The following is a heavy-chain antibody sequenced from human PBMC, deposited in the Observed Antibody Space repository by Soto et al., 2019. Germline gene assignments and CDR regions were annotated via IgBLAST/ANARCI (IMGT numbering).Heavy chain of an antibody. CDR1: GGTFSSYA. CDR2: IIPIFGTA. J-gene: IGHJ4*02. V-gene: IGHV1-69*13. D-gene: IGHD3-22*01. CDR3: ARTPVVPPYYFDY. Sequence: WASVKVSCKASGGTFSSYAISWVRQAPGQGLEWMGGIIPIFGTANYAQKFQGRVTITADESTSTAYMELSSLRSEDTAVYYCARTPVVPPYYFDYWGQGTLVTVSS.